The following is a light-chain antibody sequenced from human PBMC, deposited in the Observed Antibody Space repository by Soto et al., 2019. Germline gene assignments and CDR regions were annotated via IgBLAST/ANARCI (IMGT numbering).Light chain of an antibody. Sequence: EIVMTQSPATLPVSPGERATRSCRASQSISTELAWYQQNPGQPPRLLIYSASTRATGVPARFTGSGSGSELTLTISGVQSEDFAVYYCQQGHNLPLTVGQGTRLEI. CDR2: SAS. V-gene: IGKV3-15*01. CDR3: QQGHNLPLT. J-gene: IGKJ2*01. CDR1: QSISTE.